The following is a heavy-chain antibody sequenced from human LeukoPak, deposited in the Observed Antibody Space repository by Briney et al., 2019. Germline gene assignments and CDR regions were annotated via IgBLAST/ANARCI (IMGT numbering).Heavy chain of an antibody. CDR2: INPNSDYT. D-gene: IGHD2-21*01. Sequence: ASVKVSCKASGYTFTDSYMHWVRQAPGQGLEWMGWINPNSDYTFYAQKLQGRVTLTRDTSISTVYMELTTLTSDDTALYYCAVAPGDYWGQGTLVSVSA. CDR3: AVAPGDY. J-gene: IGHJ4*02. CDR1: GYTFTDSY. V-gene: IGHV1-2*02.